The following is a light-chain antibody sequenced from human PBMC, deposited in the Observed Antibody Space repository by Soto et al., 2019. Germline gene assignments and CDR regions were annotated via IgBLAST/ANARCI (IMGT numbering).Light chain of an antibody. J-gene: IGLJ2*01. CDR3: SSYSTTTSPHVL. CDR2: EVT. V-gene: IGLV2-14*01. Sequence: QSVLAQPASVSGSPGQSITISCTGTRSDIGRYNYVSWYQQRPGKAPKLLIYEVTYRPSGVSARFSGSKSGSTASLTISGLQAEDEADYCCSSYSTTTSPHVLFGGGTKVTVL. CDR1: RSDIGRYNY.